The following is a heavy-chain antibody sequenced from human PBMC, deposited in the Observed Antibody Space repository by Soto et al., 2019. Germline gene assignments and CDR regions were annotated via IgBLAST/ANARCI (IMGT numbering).Heavy chain of an antibody. Sequence: SVKVSCKASGGTFSSYAISWVRQAPGQGLGWRGGSIPIFGTANYAQKFQGRVTITADESTSTAYMELSSLRSEDTAVYYCARTPFYCSSTSCDSNTGYNWFDPWGQGTLVTVSS. CDR2: SIPIFGTA. J-gene: IGHJ5*02. CDR3: ARTPFYCSSTSCDSNTGYNWFDP. CDR1: GGTFSSYA. V-gene: IGHV1-69*13. D-gene: IGHD2-2*02.